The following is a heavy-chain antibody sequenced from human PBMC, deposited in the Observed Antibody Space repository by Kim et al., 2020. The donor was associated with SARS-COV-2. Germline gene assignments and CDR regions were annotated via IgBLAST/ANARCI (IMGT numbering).Heavy chain of an antibody. Sequence: SETLSLTCTVSGDSMSADYWNWIRQYPGKGLEWIGYVYFRGTTSYNPSLKSRVTISIDMSKSQFSLKLNSVTAADTAVYYCARRETRDLFTSDWGFFDYWGQGSLVTVSS. J-gene: IGHJ4*02. V-gene: IGHV4-59*08. CDR1: GDSMSADY. CDR2: VYFRGTT. D-gene: IGHD7-27*01. CDR3: ARRETRDLFTSDWGFFDY.